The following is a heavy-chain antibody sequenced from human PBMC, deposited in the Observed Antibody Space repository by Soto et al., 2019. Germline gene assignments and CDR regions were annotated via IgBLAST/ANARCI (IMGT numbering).Heavy chain of an antibody. J-gene: IGHJ4*02. CDR3: ARRKYLDY. V-gene: IGHV3-49*03. Sequence: PGGSLRLSCTTSGFTFGDYAMSWFRQAPGKGLEWIGYIRSKTDGGTTEYAASVKGRFTISRDDSKRVAHLQMNSLESEDTAVYYCARRKYLDYWGQGTLVTVSS. CDR2: IRSKTDGGTT. CDR1: GFTFGDYA.